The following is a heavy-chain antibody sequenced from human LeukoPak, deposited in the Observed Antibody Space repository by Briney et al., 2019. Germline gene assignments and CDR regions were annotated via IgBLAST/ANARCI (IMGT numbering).Heavy chain of an antibody. CDR3: ARPYGDYSHWFDP. D-gene: IGHD4-17*01. CDR1: GGSISSSNW. V-gene: IGHV4-4*02. Sequence: PSGTLSLTCAVSGGSISSSNWWSWVRQPPGKGLEWIGEIYHSGSTNYNPSLKSRVTMSVDTSKNQFSLRLSSVTAADTAVYYCARPYGDYSHWFDPWGQGTLVTVSS. CDR2: IYHSGST. J-gene: IGHJ5*02.